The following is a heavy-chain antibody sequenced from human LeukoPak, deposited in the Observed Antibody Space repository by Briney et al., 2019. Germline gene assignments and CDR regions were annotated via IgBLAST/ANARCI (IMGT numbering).Heavy chain of an antibody. Sequence: GGSLRLSSTASGFTFSTYSMNWVRQAPGKGLEWVSYISSSSSSIYYADSVKGRFTISRDNAKNSLFLQMNSLRAEDTALYYCAGTFYYGSGSYVLAGYWGQGTLVTVSS. CDR2: ISSSSSSI. D-gene: IGHD3-10*01. V-gene: IGHV3-48*01. J-gene: IGHJ4*02. CDR1: GFTFSTYS. CDR3: AGTFYYGSGSYVLAGY.